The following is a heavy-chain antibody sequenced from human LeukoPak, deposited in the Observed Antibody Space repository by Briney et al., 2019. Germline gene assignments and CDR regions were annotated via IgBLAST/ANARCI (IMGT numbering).Heavy chain of an antibody. J-gene: IGHJ6*03. CDR3: ARGVYNYYYMDV. Sequence: PSETLSLTCTVSDASMSSHYWIWVRQPPGRGLEWIGSVFSTGDTTYSPSLKSPVTISVDMSENQFSLKLNSVTAPDTAVYYCARGVYNYYYMDVWGRGATVTVSS. CDR2: VFSTGDT. CDR1: DASMSSHY. V-gene: IGHV4-59*11.